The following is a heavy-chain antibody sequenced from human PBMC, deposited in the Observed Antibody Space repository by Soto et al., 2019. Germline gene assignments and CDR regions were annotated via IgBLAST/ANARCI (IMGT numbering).Heavy chain of an antibody. CDR3: ARAEYSSSPLGGYFDY. V-gene: IGHV3-33*01. Sequence: QVQLVESGGGVVQPGRSLRLSCAASGFTFSSYGMHWVRQAPGKGLEWVAVIWYDGSNKYYADSVKGRFTISRDNSKNTLYLQMNSLRAEDTAVYYCARAEYSSSPLGGYFDYWGQGTLVTVSS. D-gene: IGHD6-13*01. CDR1: GFTFSSYG. CDR2: IWYDGSNK. J-gene: IGHJ4*02.